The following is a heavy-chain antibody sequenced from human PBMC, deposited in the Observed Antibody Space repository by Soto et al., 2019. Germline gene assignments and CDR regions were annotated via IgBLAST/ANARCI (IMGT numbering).Heavy chain of an antibody. Sequence: EVQVLESGEGLVQPGGSLRLSCAASGFTFSSYAMSWVRQAPGKGLEWVSAISGSGGSTYHADSVRGRFTISRDNSKNTLYLQMNSLRAEDTAVYYCAKDPSYGSGSYYYYYYGMDVWGQGTTVTVSS. CDR3: AKDPSYGSGSYYYYYYGMDV. V-gene: IGHV3-23*01. CDR2: ISGSGGST. J-gene: IGHJ6*02. CDR1: GFTFSSYA. D-gene: IGHD3-10*01.